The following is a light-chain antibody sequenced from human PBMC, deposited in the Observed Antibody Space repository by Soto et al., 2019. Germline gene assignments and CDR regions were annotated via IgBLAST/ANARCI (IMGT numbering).Light chain of an antibody. CDR3: SSYAGSNLWV. CDR1: SSDVGGYNY. CDR2: EVS. V-gene: IGLV2-8*01. Sequence: QSALTQPPSASGSPGQSVTISCTGTSSDVGGYNYVSWYQQHPGKAPKLMIYEVSKRPSGVPDRFSGSKSGNTASLTVSGLQAEEEADYYCSSYAGSNLWVFGGGTKLTV. J-gene: IGLJ3*02.